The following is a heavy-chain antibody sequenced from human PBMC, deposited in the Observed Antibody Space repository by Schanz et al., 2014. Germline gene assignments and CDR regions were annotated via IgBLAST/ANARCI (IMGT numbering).Heavy chain of an antibody. V-gene: IGHV3-33*01. D-gene: IGHD5-12*01. J-gene: IGHJ6*03. Sequence: QVQLAESGGGVVQPGRSLRLSCAASGFAFNNYGMHWVRQAPGKGLEWVAIIWYDGNNKKYADSVKGRFTISRDNFKNTLVLQMNSLRAEDTAAYYCARGGSSSYDFSIYDMDVWGKGTTVTVSS. CDR1: GFAFNNYG. CDR3: ARGGSSSYDFSIYDMDV. CDR2: IWYDGNNK.